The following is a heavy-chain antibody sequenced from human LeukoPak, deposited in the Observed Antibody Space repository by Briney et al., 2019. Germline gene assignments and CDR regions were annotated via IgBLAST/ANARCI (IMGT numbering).Heavy chain of an antibody. Sequence: PSQTLSLTCTVSGGSISSGGYYWSWIRQHPGKGLEWIGYIYYSGSTYYNPSPKSRVTISVDTSKNQFSLKLSSVTAADTAVYYCASSVVVTGWFDPWGQGTLVTVSS. D-gene: IGHD2-21*02. J-gene: IGHJ5*02. CDR1: GGSISSGGYY. V-gene: IGHV4-31*03. CDR2: IYYSGST. CDR3: ASSVVVTGWFDP.